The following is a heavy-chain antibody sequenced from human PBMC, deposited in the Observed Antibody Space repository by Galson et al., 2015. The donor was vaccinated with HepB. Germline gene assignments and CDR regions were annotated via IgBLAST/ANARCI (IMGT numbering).Heavy chain of an antibody. CDR3: ARHANPYYGSGSSNWFDP. D-gene: IGHD3-10*01. CDR1: GGSISSYY. J-gene: IGHJ5*02. V-gene: IGHV4-59*08. CDR2: IYYSGST. Sequence: TLSLTCTVSGGSISSYYWSWIRQPPGKGLEWIGYIYYSGSTNYNPSLKSRVTISVDTSKNQFSLKLSSVTAADTAVYYCARHANPYYGSGSSNWFDPWGQGTLVTVSS.